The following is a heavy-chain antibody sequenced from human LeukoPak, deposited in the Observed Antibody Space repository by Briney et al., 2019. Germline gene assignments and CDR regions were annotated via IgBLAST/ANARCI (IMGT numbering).Heavy chain of an antibody. CDR1: GGSFSGYY. D-gene: IGHD4-11*01. CDR3: ASGTYTHYYFDY. J-gene: IGHJ4*02. CDR2: INHSGST. Sequence: SETLSLTCAVYGGSFSGYYWSWIRQPPGKGLEWIGEINHSGSTNYNPSLKSRVTIAVDTSKNQFSLKLSSVTAADTAVYYCASGTYTHYYFDYWGQGTLVTVSS. V-gene: IGHV4-34*01.